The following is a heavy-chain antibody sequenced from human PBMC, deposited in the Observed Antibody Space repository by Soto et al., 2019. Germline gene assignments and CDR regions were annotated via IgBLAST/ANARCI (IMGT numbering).Heavy chain of an antibody. CDR2: ISSSGSTI. CDR1: GFTFSDYY. D-gene: IGHD6-13*01. V-gene: IGHV3-11*01. CDR3: ASPLGSIAAAGSDAFDI. J-gene: IGHJ3*02. Sequence: GGSLRLSCAASGFTFSDYYMSWIRQAPGKGLEWVSYISSSGSTIYYADSVKGRFTISRDNAKNSLYLQMNSLRAEDTAVYYCASPLGSIAAAGSDAFDIWGQGTMVTVSS.